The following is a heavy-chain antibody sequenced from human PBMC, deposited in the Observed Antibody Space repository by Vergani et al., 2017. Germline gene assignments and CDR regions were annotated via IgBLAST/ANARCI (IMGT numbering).Heavy chain of an antibody. CDR2: ISGSGGST. V-gene: IGHV3-23*01. CDR1: GFTFSSYA. Sequence: EVQLLESGGGLVQPGGSLRLSCAASGFTFSSYAMSWVRQAPGKGLEWVSAISGSGGSTYYADSVKGRFTISRDNSKNTLYLQMNILRAEDTAVYYCAKDLRLEGWTNNWGQGTLVTVSS. CDR3: AKDLRLEGWTNN. D-gene: IGHD1/OR15-1a*01. J-gene: IGHJ4*02.